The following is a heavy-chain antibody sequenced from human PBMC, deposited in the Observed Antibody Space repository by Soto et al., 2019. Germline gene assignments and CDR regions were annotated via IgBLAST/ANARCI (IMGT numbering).Heavy chain of an antibody. CDR1: GFTFSSYG. V-gene: IGHV3-33*01. J-gene: IGHJ4*02. Sequence: QVQLVESGGGVVQPGRSLRLSCAASGFTFSSYGMHWVRQAPGKGLEWVAVIWYDGSNKYYADSVKGRFTISRDNSKNTLYPQMNSLRAEDTAVYYCAGDSYHNYDPYYFDYWGQGTLVTVSS. CDR3: AGDSYHNYDPYYFDY. CDR2: IWYDGSNK. D-gene: IGHD1-1*01.